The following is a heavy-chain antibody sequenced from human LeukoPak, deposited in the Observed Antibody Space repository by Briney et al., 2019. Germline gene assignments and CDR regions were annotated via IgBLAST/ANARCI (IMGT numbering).Heavy chain of an antibody. J-gene: IGHJ3*02. Sequence: PSETLSLTCAVYGGSFSGYYWSWIRQPPGKGLEWIGEINHSGSTNYNPSLKSRVTISVDTSKNQFSLKLSSVTAADTAVFYCARTSGLPRAFDIWGQGTMVTV. CDR3: ARTSGLPRAFDI. CDR2: INHSGST. V-gene: IGHV4-34*01. D-gene: IGHD3-10*01. CDR1: GGSFSGYY.